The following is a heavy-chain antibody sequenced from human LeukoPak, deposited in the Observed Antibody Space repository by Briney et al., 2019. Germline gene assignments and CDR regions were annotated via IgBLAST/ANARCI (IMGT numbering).Heavy chain of an antibody. CDR3: ARNRYYYGSGSYGVPNWFDP. Sequence: PSETLSFTCTVSSGSISSNSYYWGWIRQPPGKGLEWIGSIYYSGGTYYKSSLKSRVTISVDTSKNQFSLKLSSVTAADTAVYYCARNRYYYGSGSYGVPNWFDPWGQGTLVIVSS. CDR2: IYYSGGT. V-gene: IGHV4-39*01. J-gene: IGHJ5*02. CDR1: SGSISSNSYY. D-gene: IGHD3-10*01.